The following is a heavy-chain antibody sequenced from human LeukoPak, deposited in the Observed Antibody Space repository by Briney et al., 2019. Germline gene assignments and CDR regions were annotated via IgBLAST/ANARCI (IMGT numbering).Heavy chain of an antibody. CDR3: ARGWDSSIPRGAFDI. CDR1: GFTVSSNY. J-gene: IGHJ4*02. V-gene: IGHV3-66*01. CDR2: IYSGGST. Sequence: GGSLRLSCAASGFTVSSNYMSWVRQAPGKGLEWVSVIYSGGSTYYADSVKGRFTISRDNSKNTLYLQMNSLRAEDTAVYYCARGWDSSIPRGAFDIWGQGTLVTVSS. D-gene: IGHD6-13*01.